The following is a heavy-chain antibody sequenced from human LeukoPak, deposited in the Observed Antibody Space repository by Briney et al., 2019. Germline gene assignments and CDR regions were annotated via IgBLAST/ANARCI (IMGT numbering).Heavy chain of an antibody. CDR2: INQGGSEK. CDR3: ARSRVDY. J-gene: IGHJ4*02. Sequence: GGSLRLSCAASGFTFSSYWMTWVRQAPGKGLEWVANINQGGSEKFYVDSVKGRFTISRDNAKNSLYLQMNSLRAEGTAVYYCARSRVDYWGQGTLVTVSS. CDR1: GFTFSSYW. V-gene: IGHV3-7*05.